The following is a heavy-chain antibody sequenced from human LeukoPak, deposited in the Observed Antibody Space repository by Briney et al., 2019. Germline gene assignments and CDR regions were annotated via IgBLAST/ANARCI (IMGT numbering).Heavy chain of an antibody. Sequence: PGGSLRLSCAASGFTFSSYAMSWVRQAPGKGLGWVSAISGSGGSTYYADSVKGRFTISRDNSKNTLYLQMNSLRAEDTAVYYCAKYDSSGYYYNGFDYWGQGTLVTVSS. V-gene: IGHV3-23*01. J-gene: IGHJ4*02. CDR3: AKYDSSGYYYNGFDY. D-gene: IGHD3-22*01. CDR2: ISGSGGST. CDR1: GFTFSSYA.